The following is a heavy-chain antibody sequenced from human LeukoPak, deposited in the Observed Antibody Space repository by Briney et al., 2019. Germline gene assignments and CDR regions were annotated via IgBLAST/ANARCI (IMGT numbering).Heavy chain of an antibody. D-gene: IGHD5-24*01. CDR3: ARALPERATVAAYFDY. Sequence: GRSLRLSCAASGFTFSSYAIHWVRQAPGKGLEWVAVISYDGSDKYYADSVKGQFTISRDNSKNTLYLQMNSLRAEDTAVYYCARALPERATVAAYFDYWGQGTLVTVSS. CDR2: ISYDGSDK. V-gene: IGHV3-30-3*01. CDR1: GFTFSSYA. J-gene: IGHJ4*02.